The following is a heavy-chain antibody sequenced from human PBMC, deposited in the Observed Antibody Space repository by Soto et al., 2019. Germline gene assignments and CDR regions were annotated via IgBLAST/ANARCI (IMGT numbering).Heavy chain of an antibody. D-gene: IGHD5-18*01. Sequence: AFSGDSVSSNSAAWNWIRQSPSRGLEWLGRTYYRSKCDNDYAVSVKSRITINPDTSKNQFSLQLNSVTPEDTAVYYCARELVLDTAMVRARGPYFYYGMDVWGQGTTGTVSS. CDR3: ARELVLDTAMVRARGPYFYYGMDV. J-gene: IGHJ6*01. V-gene: IGHV6-1*01. CDR1: GDSVSSNSAA. CDR2: TYYRSKCDN.